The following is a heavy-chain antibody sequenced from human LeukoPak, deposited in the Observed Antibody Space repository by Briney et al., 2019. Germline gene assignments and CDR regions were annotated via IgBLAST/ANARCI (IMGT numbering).Heavy chain of an antibody. CDR3: ARVGYSGWNLEY. CDR2: INEGGSMK. J-gene: IGHJ4*02. CDR1: GFTFRSYW. V-gene: IGHV3-7*01. D-gene: IGHD5-12*01. Sequence: GGSLRLSCAASGFTFRSYWMSWVRQAPGKGLEWVANINEGGSMKYYLYSVKGRFTISRDDAKNSLYVQMNSLRDEDTAVYYCARVGYSGWNLEYWGQGTLVTVSS.